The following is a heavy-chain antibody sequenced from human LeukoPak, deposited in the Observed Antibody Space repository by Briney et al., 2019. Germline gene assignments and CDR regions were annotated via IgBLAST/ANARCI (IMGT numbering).Heavy chain of an antibody. J-gene: IGHJ4*02. Sequence: PGGSLRLSCAASGFIFSDYAMSWVRQAPGKGLEWVSAISDSKRGGTTYYADSVKGRFTISRDTSKNTLYLQMSILRVEDTAVYYCAKVPNYYDTTTYYGWGQGTLVAVSS. CDR3: AKVPNYYDTTTYYG. V-gene: IGHV3-23*01. D-gene: IGHD3-22*01. CDR2: ISDSKRGGTT. CDR1: GFIFSDYA.